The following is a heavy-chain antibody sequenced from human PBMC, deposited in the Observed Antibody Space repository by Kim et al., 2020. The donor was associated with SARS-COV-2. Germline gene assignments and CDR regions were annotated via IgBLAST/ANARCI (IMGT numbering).Heavy chain of an antibody. CDR3: ARVLSSGSTKAFDY. CDR2: IYHSGST. D-gene: IGHD1-26*01. CDR1: GYSISSGYY. Sequence: SETLSLTCTVSGYSISSGYYWGWIRQPPGKGLEWIGSIYHSGSTYYNPSLKSRVTISVDTSKNQFSLKLSSVTAADTAVYYCARVLSSGSTKAFDYWGQG. J-gene: IGHJ4*02. V-gene: IGHV4-38-2*02.